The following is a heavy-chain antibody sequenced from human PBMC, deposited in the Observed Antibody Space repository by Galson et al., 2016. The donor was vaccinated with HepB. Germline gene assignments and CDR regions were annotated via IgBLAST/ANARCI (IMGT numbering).Heavy chain of an antibody. V-gene: IGHV1-46*04. J-gene: IGHJ6*03. CDR2: INPAGDIT. CDR3: ARGQRENYYYDMDV. Sequence: SVKVSCKASGYSFSSFYMHWVRQAPGQGLEWMGMINPAGDITDYTQKLQGRVTMTRDTSTSTVFMELRNLRSEDTAVYYCARGQRENYYYDMDVWGSGTTLTVSS. CDR1: GYSFSSFY. D-gene: IGHD2-2*01.